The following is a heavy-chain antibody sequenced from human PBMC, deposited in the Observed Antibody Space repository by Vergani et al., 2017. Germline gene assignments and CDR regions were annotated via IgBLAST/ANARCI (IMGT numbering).Heavy chain of an antibody. Sequence: QLQLQESGPGLVKPSATLSLTCSVSGASIRSSNYYWGWIRQPPGKGLEWIASIYYSGSTYYNPSLKSRVPISVDTSKNQFSLKLSSVTAAETAVYFCARHSTVEWLVKLGWIAPWGQGILVTVSS. CDR3: ARHSTVEWLVKLGWIAP. V-gene: IGHV4-39*01. CDR2: IYYSGST. D-gene: IGHD6-19*01. CDR1: GASIRSSNYY. J-gene: IGHJ5*02.